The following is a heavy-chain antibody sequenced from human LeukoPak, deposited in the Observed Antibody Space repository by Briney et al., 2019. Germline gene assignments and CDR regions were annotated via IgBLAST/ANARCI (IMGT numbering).Heavy chain of an antibody. J-gene: IGHJ4*02. Sequence: PSETLSLTCTVSGGSLSSGSYYWSWIRQPAGKGLAWIGRFHTSGSTYYNPSLRSRVTISVETSQNQFSLKLGSVTAADTAVYYCARDLDGDYDSYSFDYWGQGILVTVSS. D-gene: IGHD2-21*02. CDR2: FHTSGST. V-gene: IGHV4-61*02. CDR3: ARDLDGDYDSYSFDY. CDR1: GGSLSSGSYY.